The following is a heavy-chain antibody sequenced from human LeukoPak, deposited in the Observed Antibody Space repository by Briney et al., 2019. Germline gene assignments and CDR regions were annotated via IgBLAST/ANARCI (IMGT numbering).Heavy chain of an antibody. J-gene: IGHJ4*02. D-gene: IGHD3-22*01. Sequence: SETLSLTCAVYGGSFSGYYWSWIRQPPGKGLEWIGEINHSGSTNYNPSLKSRVTISVDTSKNQFSLKLSSVTAADTAVYYCARRPLGDSSGYQDYWGQGTLVTVSS. CDR2: INHSGST. CDR1: GGSFSGYY. V-gene: IGHV4-34*01. CDR3: ARRPLGDSSGYQDY.